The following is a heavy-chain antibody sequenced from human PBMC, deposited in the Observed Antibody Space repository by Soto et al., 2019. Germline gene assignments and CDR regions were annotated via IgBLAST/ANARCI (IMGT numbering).Heavy chain of an antibody. D-gene: IGHD4-17*01. V-gene: IGHV3-30*03. Sequence: QVQLVESGGGVVQPGRSLRLSCAASGFTFSNYGIHWVRQAPGKGLEWVAVISYHGSDKYYADSVKGRFTISRDNSKNTLYLQMDSLRAEETSGYYCARDHLTTTVTTVGYWGQGTLVTVSS. CDR1: GFTFSNYG. J-gene: IGHJ4*02. CDR3: ARDHLTTTVTTVGY. CDR2: ISYHGSDK.